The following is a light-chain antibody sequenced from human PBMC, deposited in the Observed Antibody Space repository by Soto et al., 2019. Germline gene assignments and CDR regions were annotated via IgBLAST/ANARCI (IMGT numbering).Light chain of an antibody. CDR2: EAS. CDR1: STDFVSYNR. J-gene: IGLJ1*01. Sequence: SALTHPPSVSGSPGQSVTISCTGTSTDFVSYNRVSWYQQPPGTAPKLIIYEASNRPSGVPDRLSGSKSGNTASLTISGLQAADEADYYCSLYTSENTYVFGTGTKVTVL. V-gene: IGLV2-18*01. CDR3: SLYTSENTYV.